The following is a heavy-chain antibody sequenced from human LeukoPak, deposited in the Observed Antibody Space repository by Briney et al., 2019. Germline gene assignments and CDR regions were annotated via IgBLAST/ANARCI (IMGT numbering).Heavy chain of an antibody. V-gene: IGHV1-46*01. Sequence: ASVKVSCKASGGTFSSYAISWVRQAPGQGLEWMGIINPSGGSTSYAQKFQGRVTMTRDTSTSTVYMELSSLRSEDTAVYYCARDESSTCDYWGQGTLVTVSS. CDR2: INPSGGST. CDR1: GGTFSSYA. CDR3: ARDESSTCDY. J-gene: IGHJ4*02. D-gene: IGHD2-2*01.